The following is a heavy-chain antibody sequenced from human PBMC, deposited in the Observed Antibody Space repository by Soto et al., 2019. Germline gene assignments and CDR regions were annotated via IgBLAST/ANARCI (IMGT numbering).Heavy chain of an antibody. CDR1: GFTFSSYW. V-gene: IGHV3-53*01. J-gene: IGHJ6*02. Sequence: LRLSCAASGFTFSSYWMHWVRQSPGKGLEWVSVIYSGGSTYYADSVRGRFTISRDNSKNTLYLQMKSLRAEDTAVYYCARDPPATRHGMDVWGQGTTVTVSS. CDR3: ARDPPATRHGMDV. CDR2: IYSGGST.